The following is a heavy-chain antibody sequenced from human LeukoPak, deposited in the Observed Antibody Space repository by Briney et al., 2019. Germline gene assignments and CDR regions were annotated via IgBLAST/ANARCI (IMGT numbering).Heavy chain of an antibody. D-gene: IGHD5-24*01. V-gene: IGHV1-24*01. J-gene: IGHJ5*02. CDR1: GYTLSELS. Sequence: ASVKVSCKVSGYTLSELSMHWVRQAPGKGLEWMGGFDHEEGETIYAQKFQGRVTMTEDTSTDTASMELSSLRSEDTAVYYCTTLQRDHQSSCFDLWGQGSLVTVSS. CDR3: TTLQRDHQSSCFDL. CDR2: FDHEEGET.